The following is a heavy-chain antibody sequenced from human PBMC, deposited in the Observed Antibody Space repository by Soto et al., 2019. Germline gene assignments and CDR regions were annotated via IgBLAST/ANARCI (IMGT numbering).Heavy chain of an antibody. D-gene: IGHD2-2*01. Sequence: PGGSLRLSCAASGFTFSSYSMNWVRQAPGKGLEWVSYISSSSSTIYYADSVKGRFTISRDNAKNSLYLQMNSLRDEDTAVYYCARDLAGDIVVVPAAIGADYHYYYYGMDVWGQGTTVTVSS. CDR1: GFTFSSYS. CDR3: ARDLAGDIVVVPAAIGADYHYYYYGMDV. V-gene: IGHV3-48*02. CDR2: ISSSSSTI. J-gene: IGHJ6*02.